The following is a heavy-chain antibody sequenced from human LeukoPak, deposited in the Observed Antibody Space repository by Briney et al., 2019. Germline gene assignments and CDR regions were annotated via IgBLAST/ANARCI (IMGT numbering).Heavy chain of an antibody. CDR2: INPNSGGT. CDR1: GYTFTGYY. J-gene: IGHJ4*02. V-gene: IGHV1-2*04. D-gene: IGHD3-9*01. CDR3: ARTRDILSLYDY. Sequence: ASVKVSCKASGYTFTGYYMHWVRQAPGQGLEWMGWINPNSGGTNYAQKFQGWVTMTRDTSISTAYMELSRLRSDDTAVYYCARTRDILSLYDYWGQGTLVTVSS.